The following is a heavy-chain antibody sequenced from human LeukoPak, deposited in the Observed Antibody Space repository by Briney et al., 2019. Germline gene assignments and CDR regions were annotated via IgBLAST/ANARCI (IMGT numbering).Heavy chain of an antibody. J-gene: IGHJ4*01. Sequence: GGSLRLSCAASGFTFSSYSMNWVRQAPGKGLEWVSVIYSGGSTYYADSVKGRYTISRDNSKNTLYLQMNSLRAEDTAVYYCAATGATARYSFDYWGQGTLVTVSS. CDR2: IYSGGST. D-gene: IGHD1-7*01. V-gene: IGHV3-53*01. CDR1: GFTFSSYS. CDR3: AATGATARYSFDY.